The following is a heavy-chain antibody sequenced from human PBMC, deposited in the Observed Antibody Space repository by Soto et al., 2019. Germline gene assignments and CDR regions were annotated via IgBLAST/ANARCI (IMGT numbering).Heavy chain of an antibody. J-gene: IGHJ4*02. CDR1: GGTFNNYV. CDR2: IIPIIGTA. Sequence: QVQLVQSGAEVKKPGSSVKVSCKASGGTFNNYVISWVRQAPGQGLEWMGGIIPIIGTADYAHKFQGRLAISADDSTGPTFMELSSLRSEDTALYYCARGGVDVVATSAFDYWGQGTLVTVSS. V-gene: IGHV1-69*01. CDR3: ARGGVDVVATSAFDY. D-gene: IGHD5-12*01.